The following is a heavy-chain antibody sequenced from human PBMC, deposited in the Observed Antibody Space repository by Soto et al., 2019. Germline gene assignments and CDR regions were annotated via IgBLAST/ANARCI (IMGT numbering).Heavy chain of an antibody. CDR1: GFTFSSYS. D-gene: IGHD2-15*01. V-gene: IGHV3-48*02. CDR2: ISSSSSTI. Sequence: GGSLRLSCAASGFTFSSYSMNWVRQAPGKGLEWVSYISSSSSTIYYADSVKGRFTISRDNAKNSLYLQMNSLRDEDTAVYYCAREGYCSGGSCYTYYYGMDVWGQGTTVTVSS. CDR3: AREGYCSGGSCYTYYYGMDV. J-gene: IGHJ6*02.